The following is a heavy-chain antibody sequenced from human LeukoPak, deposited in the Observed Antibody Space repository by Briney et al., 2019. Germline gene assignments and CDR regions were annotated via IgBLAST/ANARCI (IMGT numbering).Heavy chain of an antibody. V-gene: IGHV1-2*02. CDR1: GYTFTGYY. J-gene: IGHJ4*02. D-gene: IGHD1-26*01. Sequence: ASVKISCKASGYTFTGYYMHWVRQAPGQGLEWMGWINPNSGGTNYAQKFQGRVTMTRDTSISTAYMELSRLRSDDTAVYYCAIPYSGSYYGWSRLDYWGQGTLVTVSS. CDR2: INPNSGGT. CDR3: AIPYSGSYYGWSRLDY.